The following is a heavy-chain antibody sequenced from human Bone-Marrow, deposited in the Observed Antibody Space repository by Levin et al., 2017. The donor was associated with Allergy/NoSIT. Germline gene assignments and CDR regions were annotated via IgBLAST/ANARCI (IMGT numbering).Heavy chain of an antibody. J-gene: IGHJ3*02. V-gene: IGHV3-21*01. CDR1: GFTFSSYS. D-gene: IGHD3-9*01. Sequence: GESLKISCAASGFTFSSYSMNWVRQAPGKGLEWVSSISSSSSYIYYADSVKGRFTISRDNAKNSLYLQMNSLRAEDTAVYYCARRYGPSYAFDIWGQGTMVTVSS. CDR3: ARRYGPSYAFDI. CDR2: ISSSSSYI.